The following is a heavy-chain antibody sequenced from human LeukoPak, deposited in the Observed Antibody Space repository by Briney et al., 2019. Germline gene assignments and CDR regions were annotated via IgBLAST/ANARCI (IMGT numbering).Heavy chain of an antibody. J-gene: IGHJ4*02. CDR1: GFTFSSYA. Sequence: GGSLRLSCAASGFTFSSYAMSWVRQAPGKGLEGVPIVSGSGGYTYYAGSVKGRFTISRDNSKNTLYLQMNSLRAEDTAIYYCAKDRPNYYDSSGHYYRRDGDYWGQGTLVTVSS. D-gene: IGHD3-22*01. CDR2: VSGSGGYT. V-gene: IGHV3-23*01. CDR3: AKDRPNYYDSSGHYYRRDGDY.